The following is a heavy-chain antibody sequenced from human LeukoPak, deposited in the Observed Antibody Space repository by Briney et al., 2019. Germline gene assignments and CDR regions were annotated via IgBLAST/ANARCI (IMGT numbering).Heavy chain of an antibody. CDR1: GFTFSASA. D-gene: IGHD6-13*01. CDR2: ISGSGGGT. V-gene: IGHV3-23*01. J-gene: IGHJ4*02. CDR3: TRSPAYTNSWSSSYFDY. Sequence: GGSLRLSCAASGFTFSASAMSWVRQAPGKGLEWVSSISGSGGGTYYSDSVQGRFIISRDYSKNTLFLQMNSLRAEDTAVYYCTRSPAYTNSWSSSYFDYWGQGTLVTVSS.